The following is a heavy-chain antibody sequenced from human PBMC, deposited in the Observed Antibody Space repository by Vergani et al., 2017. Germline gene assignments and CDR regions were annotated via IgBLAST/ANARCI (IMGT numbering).Heavy chain of an antibody. Sequence: QITLKESGPTLVKPTQTLTLTCTFSGFSLSTSGVGVGWIRQPPGKALEWLALIYWNDDKRYSQSLKSRLTITKDTSKNQVVLTMTNMDPVDTATYYCAHGYSSSWSKYTWFDPWGQGTLVTVSS. CDR1: GFSLSTSGVG. J-gene: IGHJ5*02. CDR3: AHGYSSSWSKYTWFDP. D-gene: IGHD6-13*01. CDR2: IYWNDDK. V-gene: IGHV2-5*01.